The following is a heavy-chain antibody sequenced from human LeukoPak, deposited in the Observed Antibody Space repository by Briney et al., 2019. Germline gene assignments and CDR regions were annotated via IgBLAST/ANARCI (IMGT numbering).Heavy chain of an antibody. V-gene: IGHV1-2*02. D-gene: IGHD2-15*01. CDR2: INPNSGGT. CDR1: GYTFTGYY. CDR3: ARVHCSSGSCLSDLYYMDA. Sequence: ASVKVSCKASGYTFTGYYMHWVRQAPGQGLEWMGWINPNSGGTYFAQKFQGRVTMTRDTSISTAYMELSRLTSDDTAVYHCARVHCSSGSCLSDLYYMDAWGKGTTVTVSS. J-gene: IGHJ6*04.